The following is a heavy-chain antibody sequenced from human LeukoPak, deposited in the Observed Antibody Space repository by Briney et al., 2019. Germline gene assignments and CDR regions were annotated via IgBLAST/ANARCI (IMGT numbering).Heavy chain of an antibody. D-gene: IGHD2-2*01. J-gene: IGHJ6*03. V-gene: IGHV3-7*01. CDR2: IKQDGSEK. CDR3: ASRYCSIRQCYLASYKRMDV. CDR1: GLTFSSYW. Sequence: QPGGSLRLSCAASGLTFSSYWMTWVRQAPGKGLEWVANIKQDGSEKYYVDSVKGRFTISRDNANNSLYLQMNSLRAEDTAVYYCASRYCSIRQCYLASYKRMDVWGKGTTVTVSS.